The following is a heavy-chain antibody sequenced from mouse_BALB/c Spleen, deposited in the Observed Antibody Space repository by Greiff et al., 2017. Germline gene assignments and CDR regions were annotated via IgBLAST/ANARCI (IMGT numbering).Heavy chain of an antibody. Sequence: EVQLQQSGAELVKPGASVKLSCTASGFNIKDTYMHWVKQRPEQGLEWIGRIDPANGNTKYDPKFQGKATITADTSSNTAYLQLSDLTSEDTAVCYCAAYYRYYYAMDYWGQGTSVTVSA. D-gene: IGHD2-14*01. CDR3: AAYYRYYYAMDY. CDR2: IDPANGNT. CDR1: GFNIKDTY. V-gene: IGHV14-3*02. J-gene: IGHJ4*01.